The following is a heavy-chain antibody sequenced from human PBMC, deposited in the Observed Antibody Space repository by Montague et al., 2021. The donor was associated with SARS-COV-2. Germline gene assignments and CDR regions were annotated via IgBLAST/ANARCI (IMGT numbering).Heavy chain of an antibody. CDR3: ARATLGITMIVVVITAIDSYFDD. V-gene: IGHV4-34*01. Sequence: NTNYTPSLQSRVTISVDTSKNPFSLKLRSVTAADTAVYYCARATLGITMIVVVITAIDSYFDDWGQGNLVTVS. J-gene: IGHJ4*02. CDR2: NT. D-gene: IGHD3-22*01.